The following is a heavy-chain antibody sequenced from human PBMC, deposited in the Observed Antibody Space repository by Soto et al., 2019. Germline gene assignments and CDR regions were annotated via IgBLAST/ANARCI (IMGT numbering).Heavy chain of an antibody. CDR1: GFTFSNYW. D-gene: IGHD2-15*01. V-gene: IGHV3-74*01. CDR2: INSDGSVS. Sequence: EVQLVESGGGLVQPGGSPRLSCAASGFTFSNYWMYWVRQAPGKGLVWVSRINSDGSVSSYADSVKGRLTISRDNVKNTLYLQMDSLRDEDTAVYYCARGDCVGGPCYSLAGSFYYYMDVWGKGTTVTVFS. J-gene: IGHJ6*03. CDR3: ARGDCVGGPCYSLAGSFYYYMDV.